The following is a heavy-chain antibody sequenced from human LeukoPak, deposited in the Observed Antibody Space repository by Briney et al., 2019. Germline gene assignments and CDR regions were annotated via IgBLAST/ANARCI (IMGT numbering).Heavy chain of an antibody. J-gene: IGHJ3*02. V-gene: IGHV3-30*02. Sequence: GGSLRLSCAASGFTFSSYGMHWVRQAPGKGLEWVAFIRYDGSNKYYADSVKGRFTISRDNSKNTLYLQMNSLRAEDTAVYYCAKKVFGVAKGDHDAFDIWGQGTMVTVSS. CDR3: AKKVFGVAKGDHDAFDI. CDR2: IRYDGSNK. D-gene: IGHD3-3*01. CDR1: GFTFSSYG.